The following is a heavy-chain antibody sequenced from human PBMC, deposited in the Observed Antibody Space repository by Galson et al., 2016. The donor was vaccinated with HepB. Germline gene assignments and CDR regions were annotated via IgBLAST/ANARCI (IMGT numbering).Heavy chain of an antibody. CDR2: VNSDGGST. CDR1: GFTFSRYW. D-gene: IGHD6-13*01. Sequence: SLRLSCAASGFTFSRYWMHWIRQAPGKGLVWVSRVNSDGGSTAYADSVKGRFTITRDNAKNMSYLQMNSLRAEDTAIYYCTGSIGATAPFDYWGQGTLVTVSS. V-gene: IGHV3-74*01. CDR3: TGSIGATAPFDY. J-gene: IGHJ4*02.